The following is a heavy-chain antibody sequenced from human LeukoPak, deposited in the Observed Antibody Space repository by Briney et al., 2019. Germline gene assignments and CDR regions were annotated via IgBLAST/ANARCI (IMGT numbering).Heavy chain of an antibody. J-gene: IGHJ5*02. CDR2: IYTSGST. CDR1: DDSITMYY. CDR3: ARAYNSGTYSWFDP. V-gene: IGHV4-4*07. Sequence: SETLSLTRSVSDDSITMYYWSWIRQPAGKGLEWIGRIYTSGSTNYNPSLKSRVTMSVDTSKNQFSLKLSSVTAADTAVYYCARAYNSGTYSWFDPWGQGTLVTVSS. D-gene: IGHD1-26*01.